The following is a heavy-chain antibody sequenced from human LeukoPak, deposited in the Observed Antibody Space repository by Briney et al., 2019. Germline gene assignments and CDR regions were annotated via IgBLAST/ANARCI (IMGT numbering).Heavy chain of an antibody. Sequence: GGSLRLSCAASGFTFSSYSMNWVRQAPGKGLEWVSYISSSSTIYYADSVKGRFTISRDNAKNSLYLQMNSLRAEDTAVYYCARGSTRTDTARNWFDPWGQGTLVTVSS. CDR3: ARGSTRTDTARNWFDP. CDR1: GFTFSSYS. J-gene: IGHJ5*02. V-gene: IGHV3-48*01. CDR2: ISSSSTI. D-gene: IGHD5-18*01.